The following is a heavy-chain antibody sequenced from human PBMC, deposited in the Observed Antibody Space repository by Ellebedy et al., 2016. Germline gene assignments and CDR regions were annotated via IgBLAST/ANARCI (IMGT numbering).Heavy chain of an antibody. D-gene: IGHD3-3*01. CDR3: ARVNTIFGVVIQVYYGMDV. Sequence: GESLKISXAASGFTFSSYGMHWVRQAPGKGLEWVATIYRDGSEKYYVDSVKGRFTISRDNAKNSLYLQMNSLRAEDTAVYYCARVNTIFGVVIQVYYGMDVWGQGTTVTVSS. CDR2: IYRDGSEK. CDR1: GFTFSSYG. J-gene: IGHJ6*02. V-gene: IGHV3-7*01.